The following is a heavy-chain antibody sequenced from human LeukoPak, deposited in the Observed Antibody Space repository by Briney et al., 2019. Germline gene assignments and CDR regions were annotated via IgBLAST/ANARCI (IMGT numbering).Heavy chain of an antibody. CDR2: IYHSGST. V-gene: IGHV4-30-2*01. J-gene: IGHJ5*02. CDR1: GGSISSGGYS. CDR3: ARGRLYYDSRSPLGP. D-gene: IGHD3-22*01. Sequence: PSETLSLTCAVSGGSISSGGYSWSWIRQPPGRGLEWIGYIYHSGSTNYNPSLKSRVTISVDTSKNQFSLKLSSVTAADTAVYYCARGRLYYDSRSPLGPWGQGTLVTVSS.